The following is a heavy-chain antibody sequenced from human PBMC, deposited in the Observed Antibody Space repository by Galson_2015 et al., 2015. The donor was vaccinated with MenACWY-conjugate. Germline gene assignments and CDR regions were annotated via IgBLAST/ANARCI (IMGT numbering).Heavy chain of an antibody. CDR2: ICAGGISI. CDR3: VRGSIGWGGMDV. D-gene: IGHD7-27*01. Sequence: SLRLSCAASGFAFSDYSMRWVRQAPGKGLECVLRICAGGISIMYGDSVRGRFTISRDNSENTLYLQMDGLRVDDTAVYFCVRGSIGWGGMDVWGQGTTVTVSS. CDR1: GFAFSDYS. J-gene: IGHJ6*02. V-gene: IGHV3-74*03.